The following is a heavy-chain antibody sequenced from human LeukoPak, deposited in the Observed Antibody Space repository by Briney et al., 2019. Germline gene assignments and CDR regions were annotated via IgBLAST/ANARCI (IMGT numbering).Heavy chain of an antibody. CDR2: INPNSGGT. V-gene: IGHV1-2*02. D-gene: IGHD6-19*01. J-gene: IGHJ4*02. CDR1: GYTFSGYY. Sequence: ASVEVSCHASGYTFSGYYMHWVRQAPGQGLEWMGWINPNSGGTNYSQKFQGRVTMTRDTSISTAYMELSRLRSDDTAVYYCAREGSSVAATAYDYWGQGTRVTVSS. CDR3: AREGSSVAATAYDY.